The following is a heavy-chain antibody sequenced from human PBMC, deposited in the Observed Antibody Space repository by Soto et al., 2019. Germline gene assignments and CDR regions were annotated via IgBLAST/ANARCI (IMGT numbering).Heavy chain of an antibody. CDR3: VRGYDDYVSGQRHYHMDV. CDR2: ISGSGGST. CDR1: GFTFSSYA. Sequence: PGGSLRLSCAASGFTFSSYAMSWVRQAPGKGLEWVSAISGSGGSTYYADSVKGRFTISRDNSKNTLYLQMNSLKTEDTAVYYCVRGYDDYVSGQRHYHMDVWGKGTTVTVSS. V-gene: IGHV3-23*01. J-gene: IGHJ6*03. D-gene: IGHD3-10*01.